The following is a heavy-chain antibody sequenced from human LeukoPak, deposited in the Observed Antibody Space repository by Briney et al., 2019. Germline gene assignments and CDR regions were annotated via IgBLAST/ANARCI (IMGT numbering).Heavy chain of an antibody. CDR2: IYYSGST. J-gene: IGHJ4*02. CDR3: ARGMASGSYYLDY. CDR1: GGSISSSSYY. Sequence: PSETLSLTCTVSGGSISSSSYYWGWIRQPPGKGLEWIGSIYYSGSTYYNPSLKSRVTISVDTSKNQFSLKLSSVTAADTAVYYCARGMASGSYYLDYWGQGTLVTVSS. D-gene: IGHD1-26*01. V-gene: IGHV4-39*07.